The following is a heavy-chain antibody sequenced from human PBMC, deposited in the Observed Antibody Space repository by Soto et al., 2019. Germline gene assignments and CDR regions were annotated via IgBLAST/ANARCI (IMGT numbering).Heavy chain of an antibody. D-gene: IGHD3-22*01. CDR1: GGSISSYY. V-gene: IGHV4-59*01. J-gene: IGHJ4*02. CDR2: IYYSGST. Sequence: QVQLQESGPGLVKPSETLSLTCTVSGGSISSYYWSWIRQPPGKGLEWIGYIYYSGSTNYNPSLKSQVTISVDTSKNQFSLKLSSVTAADTAVYYCARGGVGYYYDSSGYLLDYWGQGTLVTVSS. CDR3: ARGGVGYYYDSSGYLLDY.